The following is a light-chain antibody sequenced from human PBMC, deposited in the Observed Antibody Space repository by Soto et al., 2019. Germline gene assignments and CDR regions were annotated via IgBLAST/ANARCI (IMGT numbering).Light chain of an antibody. CDR3: QQYNSYSRT. J-gene: IGKJ1*01. CDR1: QSISSW. Sequence: DIHMTHTPFTQSPHVGHRGTHNCXASQSISSWLAWYQQKPGKAPKLLIYKASSLESGVPSRFSGSGSGTEFTLTISSLQPDDFATYYCQQYNSYSRTFGQGTKVDNK. V-gene: IGKV1-5*03. CDR2: KAS.